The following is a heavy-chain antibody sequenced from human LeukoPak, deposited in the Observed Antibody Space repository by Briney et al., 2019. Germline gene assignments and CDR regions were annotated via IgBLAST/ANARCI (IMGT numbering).Heavy chain of an antibody. Sequence: ASVKVSCKASEYTFTNYDINWVRQATGQGLEWMGWINPNSGNTGYTQKFQGRVTMTRNTSLSTAYMELTSLKSEDTAVYYCARSLGTYWGKDFLNWFDPWAREPWSPSLQ. CDR3: ARSLGTYWGKDFLNWFDP. J-gene: IGHJ5*02. CDR2: INPNSGNT. V-gene: IGHV1-8*01. CDR1: EYTFTNYD. D-gene: IGHD3-16*01.